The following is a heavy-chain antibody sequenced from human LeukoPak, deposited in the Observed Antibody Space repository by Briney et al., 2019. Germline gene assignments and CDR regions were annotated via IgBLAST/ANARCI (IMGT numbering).Heavy chain of an antibody. CDR1: GYTFTSYG. Sequence: ASVKVSCKASGYTFTSYGISWVRQAPGQGLEWMGWISAYNGNTNYAQKLQGRVTMTTDTSTSTAYMELRSLRSDDTAVYYCAGDRRGWLRSIQEDYYYYCGMDVWGQGTTVTVSS. D-gene: IGHD5-12*01. CDR3: AGDRRGWLRSIQEDYYYYCGMDV. V-gene: IGHV1-18*01. CDR2: ISAYNGNT. J-gene: IGHJ6*02.